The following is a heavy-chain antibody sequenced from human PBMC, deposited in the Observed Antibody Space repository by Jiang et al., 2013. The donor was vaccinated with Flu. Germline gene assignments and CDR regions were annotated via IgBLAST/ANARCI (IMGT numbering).Heavy chain of an antibody. D-gene: IGHD2-8*01. V-gene: IGHV3-33*01. CDR3: ARDGLGDIVPNWFDP. Sequence: LEWVAVIWYDGSNKYYADSVKGRFTXSRDNSKNTLYLQMNSLRAEDTAVYYCARDGLGDIVPNWFDPWGQGTLVTVSS. J-gene: IGHJ5*02. CDR2: IWYDGSNK.